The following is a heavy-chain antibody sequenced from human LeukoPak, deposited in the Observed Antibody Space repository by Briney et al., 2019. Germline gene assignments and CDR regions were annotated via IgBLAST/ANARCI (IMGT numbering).Heavy chain of an antibody. V-gene: IGHV4-59*12. CDR1: GGSISSYY. CDR2: FHYSGST. CDR3: ARDAPYSSSGLVYYGMDV. D-gene: IGHD6-6*01. J-gene: IGHJ6*02. Sequence: SETLSLTCTVSGGSISSYYWNWIRQPPGEGLEWIGYFHYSGSTNYNPSLKSRVTISVDTSKNQFSLKLSSVTAADTAVYYCARDAPYSSSGLVYYGMDVWGQGTTVTVSS.